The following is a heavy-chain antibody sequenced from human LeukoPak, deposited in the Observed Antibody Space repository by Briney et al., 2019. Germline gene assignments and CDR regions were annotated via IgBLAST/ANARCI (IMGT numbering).Heavy chain of an antibody. D-gene: IGHD2-2*01. J-gene: IGHJ4*02. V-gene: IGHV3-48*01. CDR1: GFTFSRYS. CDR3: AKDLPAAYFDY. Sequence: GGSLRLSCAASGFTFSRYSMNWVRQAPGRGLEWVSSISSSSTTYYADSVKGRFTISRDNAKNSLYLQMNSLRADDTAVYYCAKDLPAAYFDYWGQGTLVTVSS. CDR2: ISSSSTT.